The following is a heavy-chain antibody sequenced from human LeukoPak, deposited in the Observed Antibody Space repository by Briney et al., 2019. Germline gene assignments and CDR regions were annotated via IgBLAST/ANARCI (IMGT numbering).Heavy chain of an antibody. CDR1: EFMFSDYW. CDR3: ATYDNWVAGDV. V-gene: IGHV3-7*01. J-gene: IGHJ6*02. Sequence: GGALSLSCAASEFMFSDYWMSWVRQAPGKGPEWVASINKDGSEEYYADSVKGRFTVSRDNAKNSLFLQMNNLRVEDTAIYYCATYDNWVAGDVWGQGTTVSVSS. CDR2: INKDGSEE. D-gene: IGHD1-1*01.